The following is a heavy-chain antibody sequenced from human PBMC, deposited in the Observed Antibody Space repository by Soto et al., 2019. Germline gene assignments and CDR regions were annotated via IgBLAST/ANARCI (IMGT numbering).Heavy chain of an antibody. V-gene: IGHV3-30*18. Sequence: PGGSLRLSCAASGFTFSSYGMHWVRQAPGKGLEWVAVISYDGSNKYYADSVKGRFTISRDNSKNTLYLQMNSLRAEDTAVYYCAKDQDGMDVWGQGTTVTVSS. CDR2: ISYDGSNK. J-gene: IGHJ6*02. CDR3: AKDQDGMDV. CDR1: GFTFSSYG.